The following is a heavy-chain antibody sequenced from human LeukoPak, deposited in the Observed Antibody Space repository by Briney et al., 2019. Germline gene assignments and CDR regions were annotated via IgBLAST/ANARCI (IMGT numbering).Heavy chain of an antibody. D-gene: IGHD1-26*01. CDR2: IIPIFGTA. CDR3: ARDRYVGATTAGDSDS. Sequence: GASVKVSCKASGGTFSSYAISWVRQAPGQGLEWMGGIIPIFGTANYAQKFQGRVTITADESTSTAYMELSSLRSEDTAVYYCARDRYVGATTAGDSDSWGQGTLVTVSS. V-gene: IGHV1-69*13. J-gene: IGHJ4*02. CDR1: GGTFSSYA.